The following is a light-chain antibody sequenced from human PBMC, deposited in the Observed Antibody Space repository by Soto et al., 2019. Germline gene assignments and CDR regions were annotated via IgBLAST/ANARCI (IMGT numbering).Light chain of an antibody. CDR1: SSDVGSYNL. V-gene: IGLV2-23*01. CDR2: EGS. J-gene: IGLJ2*01. CDR3: CSYAGSSTYVV. Sequence: QSALTQPASVSGSPGQSITISCTGTSSDVGSYNLVSWYQQHPGKAPKLMSYEGSKRPSGVSNRFSGSKSGNTASLTIAWLQAEDEAYYYCCSYAGSSTYVVFGGGTKLTVL.